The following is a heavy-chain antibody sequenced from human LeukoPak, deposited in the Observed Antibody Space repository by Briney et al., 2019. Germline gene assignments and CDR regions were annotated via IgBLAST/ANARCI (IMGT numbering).Heavy chain of an antibody. J-gene: IGHJ5*02. CDR3: ATKPGGNWFDP. Sequence: GGSLRLSCAASGFTFSSYSMNWVRQAPGKGLEWVSSISSSSSYIYYADSVKGRFTISRDNAKNSLYLQMNSLRAEDTAVYYCATKPGGNWFDPWGQGTLVTVSS. V-gene: IGHV3-21*01. D-gene: IGHD1-14*01. CDR2: ISSSSSYI. CDR1: GFTFSSYS.